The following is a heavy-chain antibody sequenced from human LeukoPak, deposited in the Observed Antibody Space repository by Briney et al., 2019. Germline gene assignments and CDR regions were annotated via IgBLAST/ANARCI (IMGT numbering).Heavy chain of an antibody. V-gene: IGHV3-23*01. D-gene: IGHD1-26*01. CDR2: ISGSGGST. J-gene: IGHJ6*03. CDR3: AKDSSLVGATYYFYYYMDV. Sequence: GGSLRLSCAASGFTFSSYAMSWVRQAPGKGLEWVSAISGSGGSTYYADSVKGRFTISRDNSKNTLYLQMNSLRAEDTAMYYCAKDSSLVGATYYFYYYMDVWGKGTTVTVSS. CDR1: GFTFSSYA.